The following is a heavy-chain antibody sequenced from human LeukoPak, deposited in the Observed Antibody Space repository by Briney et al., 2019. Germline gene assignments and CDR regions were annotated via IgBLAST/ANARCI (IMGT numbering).Heavy chain of an antibody. Sequence: GGSLRLSCAASGFXFSDYYISWIRQAPGKGLEWLSSISSSSTYTNYADSVMGRFTVSRDNAKNSLYLQMNSLRVEDTAIYYCAKDHDYIDYWGQGTLVTVSS. CDR1: GFXFSDYY. CDR2: ISSSSTYT. J-gene: IGHJ4*02. CDR3: AKDHDYIDY. D-gene: IGHD4/OR15-4a*01. V-gene: IGHV3-11*05.